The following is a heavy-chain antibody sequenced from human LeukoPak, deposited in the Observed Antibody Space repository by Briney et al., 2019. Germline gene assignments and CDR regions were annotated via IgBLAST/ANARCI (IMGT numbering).Heavy chain of an antibody. CDR3: AKDDGGSYYIYYYYMDV. CDR1: GFTFSRYG. CDR2: ISGSGGST. J-gene: IGHJ6*03. D-gene: IGHD1-26*01. Sequence: GGSLRLSCAASGFTFSRYGMSWVRQAPGKGLEWVSAISGSGGSTYYADSVKGRFTISRDNSKNTLYLQMNSLRAEDTAVYYCAKDDGGSYYIYYYYMDVWGKGTTVTISS. V-gene: IGHV3-23*01.